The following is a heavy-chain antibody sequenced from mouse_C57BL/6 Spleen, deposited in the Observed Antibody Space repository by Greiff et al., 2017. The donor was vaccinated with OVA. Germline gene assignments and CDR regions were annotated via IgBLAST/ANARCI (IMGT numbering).Heavy chain of an antibody. J-gene: IGHJ3*01. CDR1: GFTFSDYY. D-gene: IGHD2-3*01. CDR2: ISNGGGST. Sequence: EVQLVESGGGLVQPGGSLKLSCAASGFTFSDYYMYWVRQTPEKRLEWVAYISNGGGSTYYPDTVKGRFTISRDNAKNTLYLQMSRLKSEDTAMYYCAREGYDGYFWGQGTLVTVSA. CDR3: AREGYDGYF. V-gene: IGHV5-12*01.